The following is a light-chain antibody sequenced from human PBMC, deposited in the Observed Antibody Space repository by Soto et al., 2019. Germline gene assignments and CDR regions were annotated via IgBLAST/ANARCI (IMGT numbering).Light chain of an antibody. CDR2: DVT. CDR3: SSYTTRSTLV. V-gene: IGLV2-14*01. Sequence: QSALTQPASVSGSPGQSITISCTGTSSDVGAYDFVSWYQHYPGKAPKLVTFDVTHRPPGISDRFSGSKSANMASLTISGLQAEDEAFYYCSSYTTRSTLVFGGGTQLTVL. J-gene: IGLJ7*01. CDR1: SSDVGAYDF.